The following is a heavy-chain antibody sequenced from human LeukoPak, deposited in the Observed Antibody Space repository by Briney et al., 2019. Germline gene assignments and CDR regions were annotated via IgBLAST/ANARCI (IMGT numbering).Heavy chain of an antibody. V-gene: IGHV3-23*01. CDR2: ISGSGGST. CDR3: AKSALSSISCFPCFDY. CDR1: GFTFSSYA. J-gene: IGHJ4*02. D-gene: IGHD2-2*01. Sequence: GGSLRLSCAASGFTFSSYAMSWVRQAPGKGLEWVSAISGSGGSTYYADSVKGRFTISRGNSKNTLYLQMNSLRAEDTAVYYCAKSALSSISCFPCFDYWGQGTLVTVSS.